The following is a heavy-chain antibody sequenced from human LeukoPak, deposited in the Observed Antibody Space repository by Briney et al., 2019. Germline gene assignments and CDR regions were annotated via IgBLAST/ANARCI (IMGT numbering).Heavy chain of an antibody. Sequence: GGSLRLSCAASGFTFDDYAMHWVRQAPGKGLEWVSGISWNSGSIGYADSVKGRFTISRDNAKNSLYLQVNSLRAEDTALYYCAKDFSPYSSGWCHWGQGTLVTVSS. CDR1: GFTFDDYA. D-gene: IGHD6-19*01. CDR3: AKDFSPYSSGWCH. V-gene: IGHV3-9*01. CDR2: ISWNSGSI. J-gene: IGHJ4*02.